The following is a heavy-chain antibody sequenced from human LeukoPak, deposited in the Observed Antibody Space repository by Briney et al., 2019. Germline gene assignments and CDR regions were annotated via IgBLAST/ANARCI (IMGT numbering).Heavy chain of an antibody. D-gene: IGHD5-24*01. CDR2: IIPIFGTA. V-gene: IGHV1-69*05. CDR3: AGGDGYNYYFDY. CDR1: GGTFSSYA. J-gene: IGHJ4*02. Sequence: SVKVSCKASGGTFSSYAISWVRQAPGQGLEWMGGIIPIFGTANYAQKFQGRVTITTDESTSTAYMELSSLRSEDTAVYYCAGGDGYNYYFDYWGQGTLVTVSS.